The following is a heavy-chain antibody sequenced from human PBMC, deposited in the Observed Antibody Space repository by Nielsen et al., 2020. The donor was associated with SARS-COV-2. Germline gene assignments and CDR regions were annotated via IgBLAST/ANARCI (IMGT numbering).Heavy chain of an antibody. CDR2: INHSGST. V-gene: IGHV4-34*01. J-gene: IGHJ6*03. Sequence: SETLSLTCSVYGGSFSGYHWSWIRQSPGKGLEWIGEINHSGSTNYNPSLKSRVTISIDTSKKQFSLNLSSVTAADTAVYYCASRAEGLQLWRRYFYYMNVWGRGTTVTVSS. CDR1: GGSFSGYH. D-gene: IGHD3-16*01. CDR3: ASRAEGLQLWRRYFYYMNV.